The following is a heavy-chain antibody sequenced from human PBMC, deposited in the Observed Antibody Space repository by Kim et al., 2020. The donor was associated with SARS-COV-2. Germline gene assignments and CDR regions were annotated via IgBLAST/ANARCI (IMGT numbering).Heavy chain of an antibody. CDR1: GGTFSSYA. CDR3: ARGL. V-gene: IGHV1-69*10. Sequence: SVKFSCKASGGTFSSYAISWVRQAPGKGLEWLGGIIPFLGKANSPQRSKARATITAAKSTGTAKMELSSLRPEATAVFYCARGLWGKG. J-gene: IGHJ6*03. CDR2: IIPFLGKA.